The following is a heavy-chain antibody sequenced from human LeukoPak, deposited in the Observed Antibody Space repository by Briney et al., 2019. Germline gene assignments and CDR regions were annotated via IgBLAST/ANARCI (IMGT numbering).Heavy chain of an antibody. D-gene: IGHD2-2*01. CDR2: INHSGNT. CDR1: GGSFNNYY. Sequence: SETLSLXCAVYGGSFNNYYWNWIRQPPGKALEWIGEINHSGNTNYNPSLKSRVTISVDTSKNQFSLKLTSVTAADTAVYYCARYYCSSTSCYPNWFDPWGQGTLVTVSS. V-gene: IGHV4-34*01. J-gene: IGHJ5*02. CDR3: ARYYCSSTSCYPNWFDP.